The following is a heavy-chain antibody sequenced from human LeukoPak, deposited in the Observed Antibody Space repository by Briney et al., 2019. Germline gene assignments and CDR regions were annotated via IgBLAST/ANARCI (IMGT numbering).Heavy chain of an antibody. V-gene: IGHV3-23*01. Sequence: GGSLRLSCAASGFTFSSYVMSWVRQAPGKGLEWVSGLSARGDSTSYANSVKGRFPISRDNSDDTLYLHMNRLRADDTAIYYCAKVSFFGVVKQSPFFDNWCQGTRVPVSS. CDR3: AKVSFFGVVKQSPFFDN. J-gene: IGHJ4*02. CDR1: GFTFSSYV. CDR2: LSARGDST. D-gene: IGHD3-3*01.